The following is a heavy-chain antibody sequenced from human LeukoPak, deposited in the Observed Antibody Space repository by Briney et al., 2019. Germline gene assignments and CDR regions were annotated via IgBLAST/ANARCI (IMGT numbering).Heavy chain of an antibody. V-gene: IGHV4-31*03. Sequence: SQTLSLTCTVSGGSITSGGYYWSWIRQPPGKGLEWIGYIYYSGSTYYNPSLKSRVTISIDTPKNQFSLKLSSVTAADTAVYYCARGTTVEPPYYYYMDVWGKGTTVTVSS. J-gene: IGHJ6*03. CDR3: ARGTTVEPPYYYYMDV. D-gene: IGHD4-23*01. CDR2: IYYSGST. CDR1: GGSITSGGYY.